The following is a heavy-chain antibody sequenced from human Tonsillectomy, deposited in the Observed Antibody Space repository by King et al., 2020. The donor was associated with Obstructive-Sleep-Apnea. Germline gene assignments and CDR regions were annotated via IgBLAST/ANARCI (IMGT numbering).Heavy chain of an antibody. V-gene: IGHV3-9*01. Sequence: VQLVESGGGLVQPGRSLRLSCAASGFTFDDYAMHWVRQAPGKGLEWVSGISWTSGSINYADSVKGRFTISRDNAKNSLCLQMNSLRAEDTALYYCARSGYDYYYYGMDVWGQGTTVTVSS. CDR3: ARSGYDYYYYGMDV. D-gene: IGHD5-12*01. CDR1: GFTFDDYA. CDR2: ISWTSGSI. J-gene: IGHJ6*02.